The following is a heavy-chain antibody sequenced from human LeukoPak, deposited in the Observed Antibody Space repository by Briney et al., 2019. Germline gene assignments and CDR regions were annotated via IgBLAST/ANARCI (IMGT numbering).Heavy chain of an antibody. CDR2: IDWDDDK. CDR3: ARIWGYYDSSGYYYLSPFDY. CDR1: GFSLSTSGMC. V-gene: IGHV2-70*11. Sequence: ESGPTLVNPTQTLTLTCTFSGFSLSTSGMCVSWIRQPPGKALEWLARIDWDDDKYYSTSLKTRLTISKDTSKNQVVLTMTNMDPVDTATYYCARIWGYYDSSGYYYLSPFDYWGQGTLVTVSS. J-gene: IGHJ4*02. D-gene: IGHD3-22*01.